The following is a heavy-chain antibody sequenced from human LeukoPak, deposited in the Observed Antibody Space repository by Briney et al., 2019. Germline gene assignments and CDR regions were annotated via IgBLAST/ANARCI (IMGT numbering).Heavy chain of an antibody. CDR3: ARVSIAVAGANDY. V-gene: IGHV3-64*01. D-gene: IGHD6-19*01. J-gene: IGHJ4*02. CDR1: GFTFSSYA. CDR2: ISSNGGST. Sequence: EPGGSLRLSCAASGFTFSSYAMHWVRQAPGKGLEYVSAISSNGGSTYYANSVKGRFTISRDNSKNTLYLQMGSLRAEDMAVYYCARVSIAVAGANDYWGQGALVTVSS.